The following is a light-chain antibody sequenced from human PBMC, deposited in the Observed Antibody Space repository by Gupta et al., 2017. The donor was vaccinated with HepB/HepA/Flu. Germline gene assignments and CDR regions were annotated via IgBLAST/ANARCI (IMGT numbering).Light chain of an antibody. Sequence: EIVMTQSPATLSVSPGDRATLSCRASQSVGTNLAWYQQRPGQAPRLLIYRATARDTGVPARFSGSGYGTEFTLSISSRQSDDIAVYYCQQYENWPPWTFGQGTKVEIK. V-gene: IGKV3-15*01. CDR1: QSVGTN. J-gene: IGKJ1*01. CDR2: RAT. CDR3: QQYENWPPWT.